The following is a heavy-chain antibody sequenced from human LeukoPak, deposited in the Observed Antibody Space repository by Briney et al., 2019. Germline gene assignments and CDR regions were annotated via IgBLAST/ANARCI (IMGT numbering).Heavy chain of an antibody. CDR3: AKGTLVSH. CDR1: GFTFTSYT. V-gene: IGHV3-23*01. CDR2: ITTSGGST. J-gene: IGHJ4*02. Sequence: GGSLRLSCAASGFTFTSYTLTWVRQTQGKGLEWVSAITTSGGSTFYADSVKGRFTISRDNSENTLYLQMNSLRAEDTAVYYCAKGTLVSHWGQGTLVTVSS. D-gene: IGHD1-14*01.